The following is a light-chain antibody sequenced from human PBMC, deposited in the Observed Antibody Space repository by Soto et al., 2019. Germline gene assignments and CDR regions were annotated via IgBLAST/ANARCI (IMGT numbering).Light chain of an antibody. CDR1: ALPKQY. V-gene: IGLV3-25*03. J-gene: IGLJ1*01. CDR2: KXX. Sequence: SYELTQPPSVSVSPGQTARITCSGDALPKQYAYWYQQKPGQAPVLVIYKXXERPSGIPEXFXGXXSGTTVTLTISGVQAEDEADYYYQSADSSGTYVFGTGTKLTVL. CDR3: QSADSSGTYV.